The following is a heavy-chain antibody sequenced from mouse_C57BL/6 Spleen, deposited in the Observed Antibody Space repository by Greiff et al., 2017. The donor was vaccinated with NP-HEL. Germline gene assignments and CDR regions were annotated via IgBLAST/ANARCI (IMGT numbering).Heavy chain of an antibody. CDR1: GYTFTSYW. D-gene: IGHD2-3*01. V-gene: IGHV1-55*01. J-gene: IGHJ2*01. Sequence: VQLQQPGAELVKPGASVKMSCKASGYTFTSYWITWVKQRPGQGLEWIGDIYPGSGSTNYNEKFKSKATLTVDTSSSTAYMQLSSLTSEDSAVYYCARYDGYTLYYFDYWGQGTTLTVSS. CDR2: IYPGSGST. CDR3: ARYDGYTLYYFDY.